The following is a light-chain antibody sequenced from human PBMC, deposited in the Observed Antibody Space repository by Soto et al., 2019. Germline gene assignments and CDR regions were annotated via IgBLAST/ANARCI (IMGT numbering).Light chain of an antibody. CDR1: QTVSTS. CDR2: GAS. CDR3: HQYNNWWT. V-gene: IGKV3-15*01. J-gene: IGKJ1*01. Sequence: EIVMTQSPATLSVSPGERATLSCRASQTVSTSLAWYQQKPGQAPRLLIYGASTRASGVPAGFSGSGSGTEFTLTISSLQSEDSAVYYCHQYNNWWTFGQGTKVEIK.